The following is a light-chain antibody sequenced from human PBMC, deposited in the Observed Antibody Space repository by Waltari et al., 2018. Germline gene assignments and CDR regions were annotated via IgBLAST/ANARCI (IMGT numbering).Light chain of an antibody. CDR1: SRDVGGYNY. V-gene: IGLV2-11*01. J-gene: IGLJ2*01. CDR3: CSYAGSYTLI. CDR2: DVS. Sequence: QSALTQPRSVSGSPGQSVTIPCTGTSRDVGGYNYVSWYQQHPGKVPKLIIFDVSTRPSGVPNRFSDSKSGNTASLTISGLLAEDEADYYCCSYAGSYTLIFGGGTKMTVL.